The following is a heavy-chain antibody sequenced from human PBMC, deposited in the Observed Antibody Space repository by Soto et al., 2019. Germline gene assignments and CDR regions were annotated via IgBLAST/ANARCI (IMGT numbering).Heavy chain of an antibody. D-gene: IGHD2-2*01. J-gene: IGHJ6*03. CDR3: ARVMGYCSSNSYYRTYYYMDV. Sequence: SETLPITCTVSGGSISSGGYYWSWIRQHPWKGLKWIGYIYYSGGTNYNPSLKSRVTISGDTSKNQFSLKLSSVTAADTAVYYCARVMGYCSSNSYYRTYYYMDVWGNWTTVTVSS. CDR1: GGSISSGGYY. CDR2: IYYSGGT. V-gene: IGHV4-31*03.